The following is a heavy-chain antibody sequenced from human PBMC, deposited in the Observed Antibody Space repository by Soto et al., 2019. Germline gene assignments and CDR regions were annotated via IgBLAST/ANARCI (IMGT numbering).Heavy chain of an antibody. V-gene: IGHV3-15*07. CDR1: GFNFSNAW. CDR3: TTLMITFGGALARDY. CDR2: IKSKTDGGTT. D-gene: IGHD3-16*01. J-gene: IGHJ4*02. Sequence: GGSLRVSSAASGFNFSNAWMNWVRQAPGKGLEWVGRIKSKTDGGTTDYAAPVKGRFTISRDDSKNTLYLQMNSLKTEDTAVYYCTTLMITFGGALARDYWGQGTLVTVS.